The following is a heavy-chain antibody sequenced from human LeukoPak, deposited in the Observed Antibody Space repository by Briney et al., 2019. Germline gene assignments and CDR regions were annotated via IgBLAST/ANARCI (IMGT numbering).Heavy chain of an antibody. CDR3: VRDQDEDRGSTTFDR. CDR1: GFTFSSYA. D-gene: IGHD1-26*01. V-gene: IGHV3-30-3*01. J-gene: IGHJ4*02. CDR2: ISYDGSNK. Sequence: PGGSLRLSCAASGFTFSSYAMHWVRQAPGKELEWVAVISYDGSNKYYADSVKGRFTISRDNSKNTLYLQMNSLRAGDTAIYYCVRDQDEDRGSTTFDRWGQGTLVTVSS.